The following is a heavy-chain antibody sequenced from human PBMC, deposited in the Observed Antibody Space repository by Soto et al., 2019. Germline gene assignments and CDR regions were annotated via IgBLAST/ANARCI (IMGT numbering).Heavy chain of an antibody. J-gene: IGHJ6*02. CDR3: ARTLRARNLLDYFCGMDV. CDR1: GYTFTSYG. CDR2: ISAYNGNT. Sequence: QVQLVQSGAEVKKPGASVKVSCKASGYTFTSYGISWVRQAPGQGLEWMGWISAYNGNTNYAQKLQGRVTMTTDTSTSTAYMELRSLRSDDTAVYYCARTLRARNLLDYFCGMDVWGQGTTVTVSS. D-gene: IGHD2-21*01. V-gene: IGHV1-18*04.